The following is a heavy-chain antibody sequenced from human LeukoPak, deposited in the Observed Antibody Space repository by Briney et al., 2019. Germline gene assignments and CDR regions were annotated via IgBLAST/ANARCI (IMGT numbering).Heavy chain of an antibody. D-gene: IGHD1-26*01. J-gene: IGHJ4*02. CDR3: AKGGAYYFDY. CDR1: GFTFSSYG. CDR2: ISYDGSNK. V-gene: IGHV3-30*18. Sequence: PGGSLGLSCAASGFTFSSYGMHWVRQAPGKGLEWVAVISYDGSNKYYADSVKGRFTISRDNSKNTLYLQMNSLRAEDTAVYYCAKGGAYYFDYWGQGTLVTVSS.